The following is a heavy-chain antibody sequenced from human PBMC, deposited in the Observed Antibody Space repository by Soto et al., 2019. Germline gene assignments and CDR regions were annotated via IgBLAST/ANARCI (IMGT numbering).Heavy chain of an antibody. Sequence: VFPRLSGEASGLGCGSYSVNWVRQAPGTGLEWVSFISARGTTTYYADSVKGRFTVSRDNAKNSLSLEVNSLRDEDTAVYYCARLGYCSSATCKYYFYYYGMDVWGQGTTVTVSS. CDR3: ARLGYCSSATCKYYFYYYGMDV. J-gene: IGHJ6*02. CDR1: GLGCGSYS. CDR2: ISARGTTT. D-gene: IGHD2-2*01. V-gene: IGHV3-48*02.